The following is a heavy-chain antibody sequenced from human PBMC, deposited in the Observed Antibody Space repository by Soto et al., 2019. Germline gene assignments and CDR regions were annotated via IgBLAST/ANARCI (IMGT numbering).Heavy chain of an antibody. CDR2: IYYTGNT. D-gene: IGHD2-2*03. CDR3: AAGLDHNKVGY. CDR1: GVSISPSY. V-gene: IGHV4-59*01. Sequence: PSETLSLTCTVSGVSISPSYWNWVRQPPGKRPEWIGCIYYTGNTHYNPSLKSRVTISRDTSKNQFSLELTSVTAADTAMYFCAAGLDHNKVGYWGQGTLVTVSS. J-gene: IGHJ4*02.